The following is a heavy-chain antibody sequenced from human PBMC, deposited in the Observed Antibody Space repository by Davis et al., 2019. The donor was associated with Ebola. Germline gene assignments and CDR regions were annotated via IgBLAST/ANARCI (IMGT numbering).Heavy chain of an antibody. CDR2: INIDSTSI. J-gene: IGHJ4*02. CDR3: ARGGYYLDH. CDR1: GFTFTTWS. V-gene: IGHV3-48*02. Sequence: PGGSLRLSCAASGFTFTTWSMNWVRQTPGKGLEWLAYINIDSTSIMYADSVKGRLTITRDNARTSVFLQMNSLSDEDTAVYFCARGGYYLDHWGQGIPVSVSS.